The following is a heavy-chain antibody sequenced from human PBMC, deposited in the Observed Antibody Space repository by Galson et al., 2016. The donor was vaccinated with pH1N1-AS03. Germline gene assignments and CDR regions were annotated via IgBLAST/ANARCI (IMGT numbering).Heavy chain of an antibody. D-gene: IGHD6-19*01. CDR3: ATGLSVAGTPNEYYGVDV. CDR1: GGTFSSYG. V-gene: IGHV1-69*06. CDR2: IIPMSGTT. Sequence: SVKVSCKASGGTFSSYGITWVRQAPGQGLEWLGGIIPMSGTTVYTQSFRDRVTITADKSATAVFMEMRSLKSEDTAVYYCATGLSVAGTPNEYYGVDVWGQGTTVIVSS. J-gene: IGHJ6*02.